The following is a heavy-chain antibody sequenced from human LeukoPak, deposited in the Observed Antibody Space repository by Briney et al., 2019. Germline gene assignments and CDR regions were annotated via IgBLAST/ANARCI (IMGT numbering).Heavy chain of an antibody. D-gene: IGHD3-3*01. CDR1: GFTFSSYA. J-gene: IGHJ4*02. Sequence: GGSLRLSCAASGFTFSSYAMSWVRQAPGKGLEWVSAISGSGGSTYYADSVKGRFTISRDNSKNTLYLQMDSLRAEDTAVYYCAKDQTFGVVYYWGQGTLVTVSS. CDR2: ISGSGGST. V-gene: IGHV3-23*01. CDR3: AKDQTFGVVYY.